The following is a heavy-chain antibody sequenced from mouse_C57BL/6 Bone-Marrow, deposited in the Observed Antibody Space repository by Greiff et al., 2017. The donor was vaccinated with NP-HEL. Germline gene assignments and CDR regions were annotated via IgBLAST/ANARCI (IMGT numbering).Heavy chain of an antibody. CDR3: VVGRLYYFDY. Sequence: EVQLVESGGGLVQPKGSLKLSCAASGFSFNTYAMNWVRPAPGKGLEWVARIRSKSNNYATYYADSVKDRFTISRDDSESMLYLQMNNLKTEDTAMYYCVVGRLYYFDYWGQGTTLTVSS. CDR2: IRSKSNNYAT. V-gene: IGHV10-1*01. D-gene: IGHD4-1*01. CDR1: GFSFNTYA. J-gene: IGHJ2*01.